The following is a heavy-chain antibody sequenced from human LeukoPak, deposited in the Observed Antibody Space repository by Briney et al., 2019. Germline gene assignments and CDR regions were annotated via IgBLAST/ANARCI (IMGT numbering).Heavy chain of an antibody. CDR2: ISSSGSTI. CDR3: ARNLGEQPVFWFDP. Sequence: GSLRLSCAASGFTFSDYYMSWIRQAPGKGLEWVSYISSSGSTIYYADSVKGRFTISRDNAKNPLYLQMNSLRAEDTAVYYCARNLGEQPVFWFDPWGQGTLVTVSS. D-gene: IGHD3-16*01. J-gene: IGHJ5*02. CDR1: GFTFSDYY. V-gene: IGHV3-11*01.